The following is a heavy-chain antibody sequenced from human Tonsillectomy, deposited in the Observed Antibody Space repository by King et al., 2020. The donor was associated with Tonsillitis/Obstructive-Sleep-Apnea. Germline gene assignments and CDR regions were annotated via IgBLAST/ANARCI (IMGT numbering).Heavy chain of an antibody. CDR2: IIPLYGTA. J-gene: IGHJ4*02. CDR3: ATLGSAYANDY. V-gene: IGHV1-69*01. CDR1: GGTFSSQV. Sequence: QLVQSGAEVKKPGSSVKVSCKASGGTFSSQVFNWVRQAPGQGLEWMGGIIPLYGTANYAQNFQGRVTITADESTTTAYMEGSSLTSEDTAVFYCATLGSAYANDYWGQGTVVTVSS. D-gene: IGHD5-12*01.